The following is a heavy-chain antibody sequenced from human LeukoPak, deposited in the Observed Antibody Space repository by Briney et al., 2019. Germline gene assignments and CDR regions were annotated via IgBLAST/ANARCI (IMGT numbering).Heavy chain of an antibody. CDR2: ISSSSSYI. Sequence: GGSLRLSCTASGFTFNSDTMNWVRQAPGKGLEWVSSISSSSSYIYYVDSVKGRYTISRDNAKNSLYLQMNSLRDEDTAVYYCASDAGYSYGRDYYSYGMDVWGQGTTVTVSS. D-gene: IGHD5-18*01. CDR1: GFTFNSDT. V-gene: IGHV3-21*01. CDR3: ASDAGYSYGRDYYSYGMDV. J-gene: IGHJ6*02.